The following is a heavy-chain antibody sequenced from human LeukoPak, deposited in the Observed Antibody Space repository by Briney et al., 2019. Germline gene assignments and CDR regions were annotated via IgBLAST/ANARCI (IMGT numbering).Heavy chain of an antibody. CDR3: ARDLVPPGLFWDY. D-gene: IGHD2-2*01. CDR2: ISPDGSEK. V-gene: IGHV3-7*05. CDR1: GFTFSSHW. J-gene: IGHJ4*02. Sequence: GGSLRLSCATSGFTFSSHWMSWVRQAPGKGLEWVANISPDGSEKYYVDSLKGRFTISRDNAKNSLYLQVNSLRAGDTALYYCARDLVPPGLFWDYWGQGTLVTVSS.